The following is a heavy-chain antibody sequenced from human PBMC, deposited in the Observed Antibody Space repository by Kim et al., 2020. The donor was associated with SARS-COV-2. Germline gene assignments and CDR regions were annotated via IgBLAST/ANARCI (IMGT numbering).Heavy chain of an antibody. CDR3: ARDRKVITIFGVVNNWYFDL. CDR1: GGSISSGDYY. CDR2: IYYSGST. V-gene: IGHV4-30-4*01. Sequence: SETLSLTCTVSGGSISSGDYYWSWIRQPPGKGLEWIGYIYYSGSTYYNPSLKSRVTISVDTSKNQFSLKLSSVTAADTAVYYCARDRKVITIFGVVNNWYFDLWGRGTLVTVSS. D-gene: IGHD3-3*01. J-gene: IGHJ2*01.